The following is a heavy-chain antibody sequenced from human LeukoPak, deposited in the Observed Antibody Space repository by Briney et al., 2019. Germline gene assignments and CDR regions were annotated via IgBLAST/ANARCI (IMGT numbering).Heavy chain of an antibody. CDR2: ISGSSTYI. V-gene: IGHV3-21*01. Sequence: GGSLRLSCAASGFTFSSYAMSWVRQAPGKGLEWVSAISGSSTYIHHADSMKGRFTISRDNAKNSLYLQMNSLRAEDTAVYYCAGEGATGYWGQGTLVTVSS. J-gene: IGHJ4*02. D-gene: IGHD1-26*01. CDR1: GFTFSSYA. CDR3: AGEGATGY.